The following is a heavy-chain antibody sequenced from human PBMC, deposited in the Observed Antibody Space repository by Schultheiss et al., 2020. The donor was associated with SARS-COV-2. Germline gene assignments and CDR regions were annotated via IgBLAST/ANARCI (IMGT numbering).Heavy chain of an antibody. D-gene: IGHD3-3*01. Sequence: SETLSLTCAVYGGSFSGYYWSWIRQPPGKGLEWIGEINHSGSTNYNPSLKSRVTISVDTSKNQFSLKLSSVTAADTAVYYCARGYYDFWSGYYFHYYCMDVWGKGTTVTVSS. CDR3: ARGYYDFWSGYYFHYYCMDV. J-gene: IGHJ6*03. V-gene: IGHV4-34*01. CDR2: INHSGST. CDR1: GGSFSGYY.